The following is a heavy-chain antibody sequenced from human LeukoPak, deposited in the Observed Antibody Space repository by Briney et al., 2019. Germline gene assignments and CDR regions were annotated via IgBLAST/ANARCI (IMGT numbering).Heavy chain of an antibody. V-gene: IGHV4-30-2*01. CDR2: IYHSGST. J-gene: IGHJ5*02. CDR3: ARSQSGGWFDP. Sequence: SQTLSLTCTVSGGSISSGDYYWSWVRQPPGKGLEWIGEIYHSGSTNYNPSLKSRVTISVDKSKNQFSLKLSSVTAADTAVYYCARSQSGGWFDPWGQGTLVTVSS. CDR1: GGSISSGDYY.